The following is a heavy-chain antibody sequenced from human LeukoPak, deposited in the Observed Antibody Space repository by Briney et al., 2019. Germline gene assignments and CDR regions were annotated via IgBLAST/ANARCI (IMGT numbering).Heavy chain of an antibody. J-gene: IGHJ6*02. CDR3: ARQSSSWYYYGMDV. CDR2: IYYSGST. V-gene: IGHV4-59*01. D-gene: IGHD6-13*01. Sequence: PSETLSLTCTVSGGSISSYYWSWIRQPPGKGLEWIGYIYYSGSTNYNPSLKSRVTISVDTSKNQFSLKLSPVTAADTAVYYCARQSSSWYYYGMDVWGQGTTVTVSS. CDR1: GGSISSYY.